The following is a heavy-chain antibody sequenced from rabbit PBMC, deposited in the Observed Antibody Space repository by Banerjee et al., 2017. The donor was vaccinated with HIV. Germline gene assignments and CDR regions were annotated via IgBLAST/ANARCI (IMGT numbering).Heavy chain of an antibody. J-gene: IGHJ4*01. CDR1: GFSFSGNYW. D-gene: IGHD7-1*01. Sequence: QEQLEESGGDLVKPEGSLTLTCTASGFSFSGNYWICWVRQAPGKGPEWIACIYTDSGSTYYASWAKGRFTITKTSSTTVTLQMTSLTAADTATYFCARGGYIGYAGYGYRFNLWGPGTLVTVS. CDR2: IYTDSGST. CDR3: ARGGYIGYAGYGYRFNL. V-gene: IGHV1S45*01.